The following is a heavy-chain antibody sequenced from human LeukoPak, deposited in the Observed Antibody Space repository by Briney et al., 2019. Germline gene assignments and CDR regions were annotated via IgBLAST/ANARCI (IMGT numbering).Heavy chain of an antibody. CDR2: INEDGSEK. V-gene: IGHV3-7*01. J-gene: IGHJ6*03. Sequence: GGSLRLSCAASGFTFRSSWMIWVRQAPGKGLEWVASINEDGSEKYYVDSVKGRFTVSRDNARNSLYVQMTSLRVEDTAVYYCAKGGAAAGYYYMDVWGKGTTVTISS. CDR1: GFTFRSSW. D-gene: IGHD6-13*01. CDR3: AKGGAAAGYYYMDV.